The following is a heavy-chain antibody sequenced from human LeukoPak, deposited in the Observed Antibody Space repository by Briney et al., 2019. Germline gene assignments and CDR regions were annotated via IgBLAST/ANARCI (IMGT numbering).Heavy chain of an antibody. CDR2: ISSNGGST. CDR3: AKVSSFDSRSFDY. V-gene: IGHV3-64*01. Sequence: GGSLRLSCAASGFTFSDYAMHWVRQAPGKGLEYVSTISSNGGSTYYANSVRGGFAISRDNSKNTLYLQMGSLRGEDMAVYYCAKVSSFDSRSFDYWGQGTLVTVSS. CDR1: GFTFSDYA. J-gene: IGHJ4*02. D-gene: IGHD6-6*01.